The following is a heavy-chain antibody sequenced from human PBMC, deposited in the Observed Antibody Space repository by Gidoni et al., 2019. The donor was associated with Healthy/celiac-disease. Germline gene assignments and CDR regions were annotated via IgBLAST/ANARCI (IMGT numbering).Heavy chain of an antibody. Sequence: QVTLKESGPVLVKPTETLTLTCPVSGFSLSNARMGVSWIRQPPGKSLEWLAHIFSNDEKSYSTSLKGRLTISKDTSKSQVVLTMTNMDPVDTATYYCAREYGSGSYYGFDYWGQGTLVTVSS. J-gene: IGHJ4*02. CDR3: AREYGSGSYYGFDY. V-gene: IGHV2-26*01. CDR2: IFSNDEK. CDR1: GFSLSNARMG. D-gene: IGHD3-10*01.